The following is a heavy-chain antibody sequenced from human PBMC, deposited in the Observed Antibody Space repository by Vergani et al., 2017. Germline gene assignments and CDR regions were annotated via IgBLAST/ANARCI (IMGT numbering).Heavy chain of an antibody. V-gene: IGHV2-5*01. J-gene: IGHJ3*02. CDR1: GFSLSTSGVG. CDR3: AHRPAYIAEDAFDI. CDR2: IYLNDDK. Sequence: QITLKESGPTLVKPTQTLTLTCTFSGFSLSTSGVGVGWIRQPPGKALEWLALIYLNDDKRYSPSLKSRLTITKDTSKNQVVLTMTNMDPVDTATYYCAHRPAYIAEDAFDIWGQGTMVTVSS. D-gene: IGHD6-13*01.